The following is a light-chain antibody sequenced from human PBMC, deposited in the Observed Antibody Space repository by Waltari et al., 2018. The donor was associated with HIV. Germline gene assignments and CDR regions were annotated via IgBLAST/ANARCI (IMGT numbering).Light chain of an antibody. CDR3: AAWDDSLSGRV. CDR1: NSNTGLNH. J-gene: IGLJ3*02. Sequence: QSVLTQPPSASGTPGQRVTIYCSGSNSNTGLNHVYWYQQRPGTPPKLLIYWDNQRPSGVPGRFSGSKSGTSASLAISGLRSEDEADYYCAAWDDSLSGRVFGGGTNLTVL. V-gene: IGLV1-47*01. CDR2: WDN.